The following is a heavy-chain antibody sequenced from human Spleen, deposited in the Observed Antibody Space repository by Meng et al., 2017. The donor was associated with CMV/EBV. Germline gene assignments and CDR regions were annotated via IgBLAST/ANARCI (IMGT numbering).Heavy chain of an antibody. J-gene: IGHJ5*02. CDR3: ARDAYCSGGSCYPNWFDP. CDR2: SAYNGNT. V-gene: IGHV1-18*01. D-gene: IGHD2-15*01. Sequence: SPRYCIHLVAPGPVPRAGVEGMVSAYNGNTNYAQKLQGRVTMTTDTSTSTAYMELRSLRSDDTAVYYCARDAYCSGGSCYPNWFDPWGQGTLVTVSS. CDR1: SPRYC.